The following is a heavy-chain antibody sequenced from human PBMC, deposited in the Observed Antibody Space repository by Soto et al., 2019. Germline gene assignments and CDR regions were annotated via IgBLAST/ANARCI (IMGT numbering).Heavy chain of an antibody. CDR3: ARDRGDY. CDR2: IYSVGTT. J-gene: IGHJ4*02. D-gene: IGHD3-10*01. Sequence: PGGSLRRSCAASVFTVISNYMSWVRQAPGKGLEWVSVIYSVGTTYYADSVKGRFTISRDNSKNTLYLQMNSLRVEDTAVYYCARDRGDYWGQGALVTVSS. CDR1: VFTVISNY. V-gene: IGHV3-53*01.